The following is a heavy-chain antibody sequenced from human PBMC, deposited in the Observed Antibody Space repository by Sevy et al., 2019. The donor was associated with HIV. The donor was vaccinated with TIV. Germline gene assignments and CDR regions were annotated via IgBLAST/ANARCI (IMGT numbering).Heavy chain of an antibody. CDR2: ISYDGSNK. V-gene: IGHV3-30-3*01. CDR1: GFTFSSYA. Sequence: GGSLRLSCAASGFTFSSYAMHWVRQAPGNGLEWVAVISYDGSNKYYADSVKGRFTISRDNSKNTLYLQMNSLRAEDTAVYYCARDPTVTTVRYFDYWGQRTLVTVSS. J-gene: IGHJ4*02. CDR3: ARDPTVTTVRYFDY. D-gene: IGHD4-17*01.